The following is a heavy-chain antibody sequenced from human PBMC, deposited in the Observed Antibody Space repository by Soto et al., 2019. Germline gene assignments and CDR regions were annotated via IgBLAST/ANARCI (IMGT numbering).Heavy chain of an antibody. V-gene: IGHV4-59*01. CDR3: AGGIAVAGTFRPYYYYGMDV. CDR1: GGSISSYY. CDR2: IYYSGST. Sequence: PSETLSLTCTVSGGSISSYYWSWIRQPPGKGLEWIGYIYYSGSTNYNPSLKSRVTISVDTSKNQFSLKLSSVTAADTAVYYCAGGIAVAGTFRPYYYYGMDVWGQGTTVTVSS. J-gene: IGHJ6*02. D-gene: IGHD6-19*01.